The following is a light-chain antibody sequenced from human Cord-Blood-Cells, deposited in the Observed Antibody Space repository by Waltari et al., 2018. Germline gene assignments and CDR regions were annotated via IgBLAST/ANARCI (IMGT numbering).Light chain of an antibody. Sequence: EFVLKQSPATLSFSPGERATPPCRASQSVSSYLAWYQQKPGQAPRLLIYDASNRATGIPARFSGSGSGTDFTLTISSLEPEDFAVYYCQQRSNWPPLTFGGGTKVEIK. V-gene: IGKV3-11*01. CDR3: QQRSNWPPLT. CDR1: QSVSSY. CDR2: DAS. J-gene: IGKJ4*01.